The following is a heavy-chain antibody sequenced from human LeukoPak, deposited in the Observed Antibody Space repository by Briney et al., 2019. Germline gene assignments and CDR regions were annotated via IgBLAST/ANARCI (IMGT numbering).Heavy chain of an antibody. D-gene: IGHD6-19*01. CDR2: ISYDGSNK. V-gene: IGHV3-30*04. J-gene: IGHJ4*02. CDR1: GFTFSSYP. Sequence: GRSLRLSCAASGFTFSSYPLHWIRQAPGKGLEWVAVISYDGSNKYYADSVKGRFTISRDNSKNTLYLQMNSLRAEDTAVYYCARVALPQWLVREFDSWGQGTLVTVSS. CDR3: ARVALPQWLVREFDS.